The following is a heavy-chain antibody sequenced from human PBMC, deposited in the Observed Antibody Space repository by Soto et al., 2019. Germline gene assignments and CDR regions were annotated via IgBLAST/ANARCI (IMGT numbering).Heavy chain of an antibody. V-gene: IGHV3-66*04. Sequence: EVQLVESGGGLVQPGGSLRLSCAASGFTVSSNYMSWVRQAPGKGLEWVSVIYSGGSTYYADSVNGRFTISRDNSKNTLYLQMNSQRAEATAVYYGARHHEYGDRDWYFDPWGRGTLVTVSS. CDR1: GFTVSSNY. CDR2: IYSGGST. CDR3: ARHHEYGDRDWYFDP. J-gene: IGHJ2*01. D-gene: IGHD4-17*01.